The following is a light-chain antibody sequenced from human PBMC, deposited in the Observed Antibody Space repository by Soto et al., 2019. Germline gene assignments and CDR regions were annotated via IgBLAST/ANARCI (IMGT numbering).Light chain of an antibody. Sequence: EIVMTQSPVTLSVSPGERATLSCRASQSVTSNLAWYQQKPGQASRLLIYGASTRATGIPARFSGSGSGTEFTLTISNLQSEDLAIYYCQKFNDWPRTFGQGTKVEIK. V-gene: IGKV3-15*01. CDR3: QKFNDWPRT. CDR1: QSVTSN. J-gene: IGKJ1*01. CDR2: GAS.